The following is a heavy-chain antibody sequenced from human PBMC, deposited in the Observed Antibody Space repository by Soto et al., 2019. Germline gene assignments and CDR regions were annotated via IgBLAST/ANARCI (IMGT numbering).Heavy chain of an antibody. CDR2: IFHSGDT. J-gene: IGHJ3*01. Sequence: QVQLQESGPGLVKPSGTLSLTCAVSGDSISNSRWWTWVRQPPRKGLEWIGDIFHSGDTNYNPSLKSRVFISVDKSQNQFSLKVSSVTAADTAVYYCAYSTGWYRHDVWGQGTLVTVSS. CDR1: GDSISNSRW. D-gene: IGHD6-19*01. CDR3: AYSTGWYRHDV. V-gene: IGHV4-4*02.